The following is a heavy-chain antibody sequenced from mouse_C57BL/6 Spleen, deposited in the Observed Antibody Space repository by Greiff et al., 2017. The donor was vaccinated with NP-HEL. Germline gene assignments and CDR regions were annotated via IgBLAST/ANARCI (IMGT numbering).Heavy chain of an antibody. J-gene: IGHJ4*01. Sequence: VQLQESGPELVKPGASVKISCKASGYAFSSSWMNWVKQRPGKGLEWIGRIYPGDGDTNYNGKFKGKATLTADKSSSTAYMQLSSLTSEDSAVYFCARWLRGYAMDYWGQGTSVTVSS. CDR1: GYAFSSSW. CDR3: ARWLRGYAMDY. CDR2: IYPGDGDT. D-gene: IGHD1-1*01. V-gene: IGHV1-82*01.